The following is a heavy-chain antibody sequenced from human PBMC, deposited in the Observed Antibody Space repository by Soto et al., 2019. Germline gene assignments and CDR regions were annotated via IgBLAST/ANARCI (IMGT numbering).Heavy chain of an antibody. CDR2: ISYDGSNK. Sequence: HPGGSXRLSGSASVFTFISYSSHGFRQAPGKGLECVAVISYDGSNKYYADSVKGRFTISRYNSKNTLYLQMNSLRAEDTAAYYCASNHGSGSWYFEYWGQGTLVTVSS. V-gene: IGHV3-30-3*01. CDR3: ASNHGSGSWYFEY. D-gene: IGHD3-10*01. J-gene: IGHJ4*02. CDR1: VFTFISYS.